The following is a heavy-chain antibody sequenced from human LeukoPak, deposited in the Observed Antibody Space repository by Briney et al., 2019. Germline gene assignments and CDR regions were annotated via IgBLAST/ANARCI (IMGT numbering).Heavy chain of an antibody. V-gene: IGHV3-23*01. CDR1: GFTFSSYA. D-gene: IGHD3-22*01. CDR3: AKAEGITMIVVVITPFDY. J-gene: IGHJ4*02. Sequence: HSGGSLRLSCAASGFTFSSYAMRWVRQAPGKGLEWVSAISGSGGDSYYADSVKGRFTISRDNSKNTLYLQMNSLRAEDTAVYYCAKAEGITMIVVVITPFDYWGQGTLVTVSS. CDR2: ISGSGGDS.